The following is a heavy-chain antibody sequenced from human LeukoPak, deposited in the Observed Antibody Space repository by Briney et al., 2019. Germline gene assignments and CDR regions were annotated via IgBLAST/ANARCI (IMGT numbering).Heavy chain of an antibody. D-gene: IGHD3-16*01. CDR2: IYHSGST. Sequence: SETLSLTCTVSGDSIGSYFWSWIRQSPGKGLEWIGHIYHSGSTNYNPSLKSRVTISIDTSKNQFSLKLTSVTSADTAVYYCARHYGPWGQGTLVTVSS. CDR1: GDSIGSYF. V-gene: IGHV4-59*01. J-gene: IGHJ5*02. CDR3: ARHYGP.